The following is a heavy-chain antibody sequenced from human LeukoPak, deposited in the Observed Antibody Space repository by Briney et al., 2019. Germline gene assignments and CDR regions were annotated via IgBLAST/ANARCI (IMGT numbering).Heavy chain of an antibody. J-gene: IGHJ4*02. Sequence: GGSLRLSCAASGFSFSSYWMSWVRQAPGKGLEWVANIRQDGSEKYYVESVKGRFTISRDNAKNSLYLQMNSLRGEDTAVYYCARAYFYDSSGPGDYWGQGTLVTVSS. D-gene: IGHD3-22*01. V-gene: IGHV3-7*01. CDR2: IRQDGSEK. CDR3: ARAYFYDSSGPGDY. CDR1: GFSFSSYW.